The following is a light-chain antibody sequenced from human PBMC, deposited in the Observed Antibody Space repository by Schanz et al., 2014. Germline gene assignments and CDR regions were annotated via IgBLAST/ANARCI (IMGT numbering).Light chain of an antibody. CDR1: QSVTSNY. CDR2: GAF. J-gene: IGKJ4*01. CDR3: HQYGSSPLT. Sequence: EIVLTQSPGTLSLSPGERATLSCRASQSVTSNYLTWYQQKPGQAPRLLIYGAFNRATGIPDRFSGSGSGTDFTLTISRLEPEDFAVYYCHQYGSSPLTFGGGTKVEIK. V-gene: IGKV3-20*01.